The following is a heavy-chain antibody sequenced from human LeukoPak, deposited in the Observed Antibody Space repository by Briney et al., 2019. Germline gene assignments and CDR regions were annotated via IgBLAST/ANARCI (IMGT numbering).Heavy chain of an antibody. V-gene: IGHV1-18*01. D-gene: IGHD6-19*01. J-gene: IGHJ6*02. CDR3: ARGRVAGSFSYYGLDV. CDR2: ISAYNGNT. CDR1: GYTFTNYG. Sequence: ASVKVSCKASGYTFTNYGISWVRQAPGQGLEWMGWISAYNGNTNYAQKLQGRVTTTTDTSTTTAYMELRSLRSDDTAVYYCARGRVAGSFSYYGLDVWGQGTTVTVSS.